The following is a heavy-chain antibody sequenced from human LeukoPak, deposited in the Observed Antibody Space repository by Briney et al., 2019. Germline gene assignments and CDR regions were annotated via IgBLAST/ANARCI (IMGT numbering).Heavy chain of an antibody. CDR3: AREFSLGVDTAMVTDY. Sequence: GGSLRLSCAASGFTFSSYSMIWVRQAPGKGLEWVSYISSSSSTIYYADSVKGRFTISRDNAKNSLYLQMNSLRDEDTAVYYCAREFSLGVDTAMVTDYWGQGTLVTVSS. J-gene: IGHJ4*02. V-gene: IGHV3-48*02. CDR2: ISSSSSTI. D-gene: IGHD5-18*01. CDR1: GFTFSSYS.